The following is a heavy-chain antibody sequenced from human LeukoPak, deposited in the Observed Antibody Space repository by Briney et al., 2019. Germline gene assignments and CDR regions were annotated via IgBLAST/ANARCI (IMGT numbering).Heavy chain of an antibody. CDR1: GYTFTSYS. J-gene: IGHJ3*02. Sequence: GASVKVSCKASGYTFTSYSISWVRQAPGQGLEWMGWISAYNGDTNYAQKLQDRVTMTTDTSTSTAYMELRSLRSDDTAVYYCARGGPAPHRITLIVVASSTDAFDIWGQGTMVTVSS. D-gene: IGHD3-22*01. CDR3: ARGGPAPHRITLIVVASSTDAFDI. CDR2: ISAYNGDT. V-gene: IGHV1-18*01.